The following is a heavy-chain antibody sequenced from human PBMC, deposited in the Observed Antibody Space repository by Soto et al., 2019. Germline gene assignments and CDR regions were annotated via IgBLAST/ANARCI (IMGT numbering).Heavy chain of an antibody. CDR2: ITTIFGTA. V-gene: IGHV1-69*01. CDR1: GGTFSRYA. D-gene: IGHD3-22*01. J-gene: IGHJ4*02. Sequence: QVQLIQSGAEVKKPGSSVKVSCKAYGGTFSRYAISWVRQAPGQGLEWRGGITTIFGTAKYAQKFQGRVAITADESTRTSYMELRSLRSGDTAVYYCARGWGYDTSDYYYAYGGQGTLITVSS. CDR3: ARGWGYDTSDYYYAY.